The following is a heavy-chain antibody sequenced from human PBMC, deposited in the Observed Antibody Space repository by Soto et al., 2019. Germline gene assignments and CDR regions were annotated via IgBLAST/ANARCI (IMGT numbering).Heavy chain of an antibody. CDR1: GGSLSGYY. CDR3: ARGQEGVVATH. CDR2: IKDGGST. Sequence: QVQLQQWGAGLLKPSETLSLTCAVNGGSLSGYYWSWIRQPPGKGLEWIGEIKDGGSTNYSPSLKSRATISSDTPNNQFSLGLNSVTAADTAVYYCARGQEGVVATHWDQGTLVTVSS. J-gene: IGHJ4*02. D-gene: IGHD5-12*01. V-gene: IGHV4-34*01.